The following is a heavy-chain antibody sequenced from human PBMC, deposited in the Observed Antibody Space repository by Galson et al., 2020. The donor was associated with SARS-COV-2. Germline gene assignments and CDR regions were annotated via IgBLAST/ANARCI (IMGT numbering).Heavy chain of an antibody. CDR1: GGSISSYY. V-gene: IGHV4-59*01. CDR3: ARDGGLWFGEFDY. D-gene: IGHD3-10*01. J-gene: IGHJ4*02. Sequence: SETLSLTCTVSGGSISSYYWSWIRQPPGKGLEWIGYIYYSGSTNYNPSLKSRVTISVDTSKNQFSLKLSSVTAADTAVYYCARDGGLWFGEFDYWGQGTLVTVSS. CDR2: IYYSGST.